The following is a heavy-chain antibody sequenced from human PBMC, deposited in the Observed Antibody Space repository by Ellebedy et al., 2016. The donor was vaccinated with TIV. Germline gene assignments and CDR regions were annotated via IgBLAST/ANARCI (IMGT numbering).Heavy chain of an antibody. CDR2: ISYDGSNK. Sequence: PGGSLRLSCAASGFTFSSYAMHWVRQAPGQGLEWVAVISYDGSNKYDADSVKGRFTISRDNSKNTRYLQMNSLRAEDTAVYYCARVESRLLFYGDYRKLDYWGQGTLVTVSS. V-gene: IGHV3-30-3*01. CDR1: GFTFSSYA. J-gene: IGHJ4*02. CDR3: ARVESRLLFYGDYRKLDY. D-gene: IGHD4-17*01.